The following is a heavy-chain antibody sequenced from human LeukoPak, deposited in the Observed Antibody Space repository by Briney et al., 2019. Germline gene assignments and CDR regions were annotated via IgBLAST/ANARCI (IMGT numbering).Heavy chain of an antibody. CDR3: AREPHGDYTVNWFDP. Sequence: GASVKVSCKVSGYTLTELSMHWVRQAPGQGLEWMGIINPSGGSATYAQKFQGRVTVTRDTSTNTVYMELSSLRSEDTAVYYCAREPHGDYTVNWFDPWGQGTLVTVSS. CDR2: INPSGGSA. D-gene: IGHD4-17*01. CDR1: GYTLTELS. J-gene: IGHJ5*02. V-gene: IGHV1-46*01.